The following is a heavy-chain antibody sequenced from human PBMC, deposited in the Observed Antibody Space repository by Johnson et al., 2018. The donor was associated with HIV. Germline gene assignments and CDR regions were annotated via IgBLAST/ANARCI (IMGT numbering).Heavy chain of an antibody. CDR3: ARDAPNFFHSSGVRDDAFDI. J-gene: IGHJ3*02. CDR2: IYSDGGT. Sequence: VQLVEFGGGLIQPGGSLRLSCAASGFTVSSNYMTWVRQAPGKGLEWVSVIYSDGGTYYADSVQGRFTLSRDNSQNTLYLQMNSLRAEDTAVYYCARDAPNFFHSSGVRDDAFDIWGQGTMVTVSS. CDR1: GFTVSSNY. V-gene: IGHV3-53*01. D-gene: IGHD3-22*01.